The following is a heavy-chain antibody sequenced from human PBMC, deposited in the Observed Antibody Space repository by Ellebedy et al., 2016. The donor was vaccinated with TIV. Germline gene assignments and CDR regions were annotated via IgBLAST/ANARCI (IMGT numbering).Heavy chain of an antibody. J-gene: IGHJ5*02. CDR2: INHSGST. D-gene: IGHD3-22*01. CDR1: GGSFSGYY. V-gene: IGHV4-34*01. Sequence: SETLSLTXAVYGGSFSGYYWSWIRQPPGKGLEWIGEINHSGSTNYNPSLKSRVTISVDTSKNQFSLKLNSVTAADTAVYYCAREYYYDSSGYYFGWFDPWGQGTLVTVSS. CDR3: AREYYYDSSGYYFGWFDP.